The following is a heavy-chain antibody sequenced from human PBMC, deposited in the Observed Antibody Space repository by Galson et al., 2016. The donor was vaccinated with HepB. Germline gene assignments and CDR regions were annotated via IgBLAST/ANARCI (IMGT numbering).Heavy chain of an antibody. CDR3: ARGTPWRAFDF. D-gene: IGHD1-14*01. Sequence: SETLSLTCTVSGGSISNYSWSWIRQPAGKGLEWIGRIYSTGSTNYNPSLKSRVTMSVDTSKNQFSLILSSVSAADTAVYYCARGTPWRAFDFWGQGTMLTVSS. V-gene: IGHV4-4*07. CDR2: IYSTGST. CDR1: GGSISNYS. J-gene: IGHJ3*01.